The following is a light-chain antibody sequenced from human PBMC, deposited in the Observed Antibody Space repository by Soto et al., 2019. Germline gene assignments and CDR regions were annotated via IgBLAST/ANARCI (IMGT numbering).Light chain of an antibody. Sequence: VVLTRSPATLSVSPGETVTLSCRASHNLRNILAWYQHKPGQAPRLLISYASSGATGVPGRFSGSGSGTEFTLTISSLQSEDSAVYYCQHFYNWPVTVGGGTKVDIK. CDR3: QHFYNWPVT. J-gene: IGKJ4*01. CDR1: HNLRNI. CDR2: YAS. V-gene: IGKV3-15*01.